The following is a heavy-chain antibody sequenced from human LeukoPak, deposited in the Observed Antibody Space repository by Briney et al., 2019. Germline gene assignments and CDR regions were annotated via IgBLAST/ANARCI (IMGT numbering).Heavy chain of an antibody. CDR3: ARVVVVPAAIYYYGMDV. V-gene: IGHV3-21*01. Sequence: GGSLRLSCAASGFTFSSYSMNWLRQAPGKGLEWVSSISSSSSYIYYADSVKGRFTISRDNAKNSLYLQMNSLRAEDTAVYYCARVVVVPAAIYYYGMDVWGQGTTVTVSS. CDR2: ISSSSSYI. J-gene: IGHJ6*02. CDR1: GFTFSSYS. D-gene: IGHD2-2*01.